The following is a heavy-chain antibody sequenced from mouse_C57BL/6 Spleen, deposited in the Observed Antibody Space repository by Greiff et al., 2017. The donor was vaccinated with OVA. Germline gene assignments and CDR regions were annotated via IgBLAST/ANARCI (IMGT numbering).Heavy chain of an antibody. Sequence: VQRVESGPELVKPGASVKISCKASGYAFSSSWMNWVKQRPGKGLEWIGRIYPGDGDTNYNGKFKGKATLTADKSSSTAYMQLSSLTSEDSAVYFCARKGWDYFDYWGQGTTLTVSS. CDR2: IYPGDGDT. V-gene: IGHV1-82*01. D-gene: IGHD1-1*02. CDR3: ARKGWDYFDY. J-gene: IGHJ2*01. CDR1: GYAFSSSW.